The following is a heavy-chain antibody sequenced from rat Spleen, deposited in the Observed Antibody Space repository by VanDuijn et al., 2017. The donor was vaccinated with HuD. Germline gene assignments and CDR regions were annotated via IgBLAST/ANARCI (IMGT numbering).Heavy chain of an antibody. V-gene: IGHV5-31*01. CDR2: ITNTGGSI. J-gene: IGHJ2*01. Sequence: EVQLVESGGGLVQPGRSLKLSCVASGFTFNNYWMSWIRQAPGKGLEWVASITNTGGSIYYPDSVKGRFTISRDNAQNTLYLQMNSLRSEDTATYYCTREGYGGYSEPLFDYWGQGVMVTVSS. CDR1: GFTFNNYW. D-gene: IGHD1-11*01. CDR3: TREGYGGYSEPLFDY.